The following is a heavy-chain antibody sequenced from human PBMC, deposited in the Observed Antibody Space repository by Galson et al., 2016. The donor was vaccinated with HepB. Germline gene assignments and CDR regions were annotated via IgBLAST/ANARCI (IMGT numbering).Heavy chain of an antibody. J-gene: IGHJ6*02. CDR1: GFIFRTYG. Sequence: SLRLSCAASGFIFRTYGMHWVRQAPGKGLEWVAIITYDGFNTYYADSVKGRLTISRDNSKNTLYLQMNSLRPEDTAVYSCATSKEQENVVGLSPRNYALDGWGQGTTVTVSS. CDR3: ATSKEQENVVGLSPRNYALDG. V-gene: IGHV3-30*03. D-gene: IGHD2-15*01. CDR2: ITYDGFNT.